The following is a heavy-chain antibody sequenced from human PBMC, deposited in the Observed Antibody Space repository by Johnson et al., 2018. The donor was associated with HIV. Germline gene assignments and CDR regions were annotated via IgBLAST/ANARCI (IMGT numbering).Heavy chain of an antibody. D-gene: IGHD3-10*01. CDR2: IYSGGST. CDR3: ARSDPSTLLWFGDNDAFDI. CDR1: GFTFSSYA. J-gene: IGHJ3*02. V-gene: IGHV3-66*01. Sequence: VQLVESGGGVVQPGRSLRLSCAASGFTFSSYAMHWVRQAPGKGLEWVAVIYSGGSTYYADSVKDRFTISRDNSKNTLYLQMNSLRAEDTAVYYCARSDPSTLLWFGDNDAFDIWGQGTMVTVSS.